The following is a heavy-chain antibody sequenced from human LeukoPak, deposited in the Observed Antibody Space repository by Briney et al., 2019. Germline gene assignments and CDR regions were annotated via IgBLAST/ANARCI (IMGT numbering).Heavy chain of an antibody. CDR1: GCTFSSYA. Sequence: GGSLRLSCAASGCTFSSYAMSWVRQAPGKGLEWVSAISGSGDTTYYADSVKGRFSISRDNSKNTLSLQMHTLRAEDTAVYFCAKDFGSAWSRLFYWGQGTLVTVSS. V-gene: IGHV3-23*01. CDR2: ISGSGDTT. CDR3: AKDFGSAWSRLFY. J-gene: IGHJ4*02. D-gene: IGHD6-19*01.